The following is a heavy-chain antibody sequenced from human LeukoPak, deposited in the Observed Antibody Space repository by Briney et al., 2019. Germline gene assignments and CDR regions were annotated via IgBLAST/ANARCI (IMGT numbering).Heavy chain of an antibody. CDR1: GGSISSYY. CDR3: ACLTTADAFDI. D-gene: IGHD3-22*01. CDR2: IYDSGST. V-gene: IGHV4-59*01. J-gene: IGHJ3*02. Sequence: SETLSLTCTVSGGSISSYYWSWIRQPPGKGLEWIGYIYDSGSTNYNPSLKSRVTISVDTSKNQFSLKLGSVTAADTAVYYCACLTTADAFDIWGQGTMVTVSS.